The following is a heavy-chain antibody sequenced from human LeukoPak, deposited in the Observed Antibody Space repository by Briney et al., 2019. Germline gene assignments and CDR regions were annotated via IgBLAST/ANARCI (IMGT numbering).Heavy chain of an antibody. CDR1: GGSFSGYY. Sequence: SETLSLTCAVYGGSFSGYYWSWIPQPPGKGLEWIGEINHSGSTNYNPSLKSRVTISVDTSKNQFSLKLSSVTAADTAVYYCARESESVVTGRRTFYWGQGPVVTVSS. D-gene: IGHD3-22*01. V-gene: IGHV4-34*01. CDR3: ARESESVVTGRRTFY. J-gene: IGHJ4*02. CDR2: INHSGST.